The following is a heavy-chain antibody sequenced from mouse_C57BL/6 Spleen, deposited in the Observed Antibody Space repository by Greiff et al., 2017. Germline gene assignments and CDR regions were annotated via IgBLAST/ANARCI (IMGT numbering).Heavy chain of an antibody. V-gene: IGHV7-3*01. J-gene: IGHJ2*01. CDR1: GFTFTDYY. CDR3: ARYKITTVVAKYYFDY. D-gene: IGHD1-1*01. Sequence: EVKLQESGGGLVQPGGSLSLSCAASGFTFTDYYMSWVRQPPGKALEWLGFIRNKANGYTTEYSASVKGRFTISRDNSQSILYLQMNALRAEDSATYYCARYKITTVVAKYYFDYWGQGTTLTVSS. CDR2: IRNKANGYTT.